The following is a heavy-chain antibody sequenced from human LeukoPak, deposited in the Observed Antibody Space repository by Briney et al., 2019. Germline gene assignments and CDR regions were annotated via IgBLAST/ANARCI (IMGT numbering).Heavy chain of an antibody. CDR1: EFTFSSYA. D-gene: IGHD3-10*01. V-gene: IGHV3-23*01. CDR3: AKDVNVGSTRPFDY. J-gene: IGHJ4*02. CDR2: ISGSGSNT. Sequence: GGSLRLSCAASEFTFSSYAMSWVRQAPGKGLEWVSSISGSGSNTYHADSVKGRFTISRDNSKNTLYLQMNSLRAEDTAVYYCAKDVNVGSTRPFDYWGQGTLATVSS.